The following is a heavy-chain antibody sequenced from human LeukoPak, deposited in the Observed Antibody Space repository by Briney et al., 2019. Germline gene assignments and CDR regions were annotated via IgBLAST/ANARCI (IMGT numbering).Heavy chain of an antibody. V-gene: IGHV3-23*01. CDR2: ISGSGGST. D-gene: IGHD3-10*01. J-gene: IGHJ3*02. CDR3: ARVLLLWFGELNAFDI. CDR1: GFTFSSYA. Sequence: PGGSQRLSCAASGFTFSSYAMSWVRQAPGKGLEWVSAISGSGGSTYYADSVKGRFTISRDNSKNTLYLQMNSLRAEDTAVYYCARVLLLWFGELNAFDIWGQGTMVTVSS.